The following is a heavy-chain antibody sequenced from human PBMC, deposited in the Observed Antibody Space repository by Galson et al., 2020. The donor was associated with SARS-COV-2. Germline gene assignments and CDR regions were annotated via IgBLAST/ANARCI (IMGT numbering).Heavy chain of an antibody. V-gene: IGHV3-21*01. CDR2: ISSSSSYI. J-gene: IGHJ3*02. CDR3: ARDRGHGGRDAFDI. Sequence: GGSLRLSCAASGFTFSTYSMNWVRQAPGKGLEWVSSISSSSSYIYHADSVKGRFTISRDNAKNSLYLHMNSLRAEDTAVYYCARDRGHGGRDAFDIWGQGTMVTVSS. D-gene: IGHD3-10*01. CDR1: GFTFSTYS.